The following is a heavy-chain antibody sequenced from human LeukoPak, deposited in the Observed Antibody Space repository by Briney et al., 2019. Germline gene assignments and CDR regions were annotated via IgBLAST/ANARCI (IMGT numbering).Heavy chain of an antibody. J-gene: IGHJ4*02. V-gene: IGHV3-21*01. CDR3: ARVSGIADHSFDY. D-gene: IGHD6-13*01. Sequence: GGSLRLSCAASGFTFSSYSMNWVRQAPGKGLEWVSSISSSSSYIYYADSVKGRFTISRDNAKNSLYLQMNSLRAEDTAVYYCARVSGIADHSFDYWGQGTLVTVSS. CDR1: GFTFSSYS. CDR2: ISSSSSYI.